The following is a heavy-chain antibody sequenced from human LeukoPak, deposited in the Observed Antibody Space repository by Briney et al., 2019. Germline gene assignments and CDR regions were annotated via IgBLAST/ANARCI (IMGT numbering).Heavy chain of an antibody. CDR2: IYTSGST. J-gene: IGHJ1*01. V-gene: IGHV4-61*02. Sequence: SQTLSLTGTVSGGSISSGSYYWSWIRQPAGKGLEWIERIYTSGSTNYNPSLKSRVTISVDTSKNQFSLKLSSVTAADTAVYYCARGGGGDYEEYFQHWGQGTLVTVSS. D-gene: IGHD4-17*01. CDR3: ARGGGGDYEEYFQH. CDR1: GGSISSGSYY.